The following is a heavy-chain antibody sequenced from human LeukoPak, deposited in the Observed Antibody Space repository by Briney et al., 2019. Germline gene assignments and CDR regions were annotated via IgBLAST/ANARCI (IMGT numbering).Heavy chain of an antibody. Sequence: SETLSLTCAVSGGSISSYYWSWIRQPPGKGLEWIGHIYYSGSTNYNPSLKSRVTISVDTSKNQFSLKLSSVTAADTAVYYCARADSSGYYVGYWGQGTLVTVSS. D-gene: IGHD3-22*01. J-gene: IGHJ4*02. CDR3: ARADSSGYYVGY. CDR1: GGSISSYY. V-gene: IGHV4-59*01. CDR2: IYYSGST.